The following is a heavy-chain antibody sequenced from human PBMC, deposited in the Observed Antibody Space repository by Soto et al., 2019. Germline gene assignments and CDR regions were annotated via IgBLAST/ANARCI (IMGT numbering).Heavy chain of an antibody. CDR2: ISGSGVST. D-gene: IGHD1-26*01. J-gene: IGHJ4*02. CDR3: AKGGDTGSYFYYFDF. V-gene: IGHV3-23*01. CDR1: AFTFSSYA. Sequence: EAQLLESGGALVQPGGSLRLSCAASAFTFSSYAMSWVRQAPGKGLEWVSGISGSGVSTYYADTVKGLFTISRDNYKNTLSLQRSSLRADDTAVYYCAKGGDTGSYFYYFDFWGQGALVTVSS.